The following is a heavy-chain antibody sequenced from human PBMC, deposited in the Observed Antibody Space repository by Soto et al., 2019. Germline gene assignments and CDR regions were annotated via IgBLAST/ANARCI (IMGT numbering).Heavy chain of an antibody. CDR2: INHSGST. J-gene: IGHJ5*02. CDR1: GGSFSNGY. D-gene: IGHD6-13*01. Sequence: SETLSLTCAVYGGSFSNGYWSWIRQPPGEGLEWIGEINHSGSTNYNPSLESRVTISIDTSKNQFSLKLSSVTAADTAVYYCAKNWPPVDPKGIAAAGLTENWFDPWGQGTLVTVSS. V-gene: IGHV4-34*01. CDR3: AKNWPPVDPKGIAAAGLTENWFDP.